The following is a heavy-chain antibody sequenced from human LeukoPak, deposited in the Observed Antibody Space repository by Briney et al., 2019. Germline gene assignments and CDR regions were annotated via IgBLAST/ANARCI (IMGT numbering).Heavy chain of an antibody. V-gene: IGHV1-2*06. CDR2: INPNSGDT. CDR1: GYTFTAYY. CDR3: ARVDSGHDYGPS. D-gene: IGHD5-12*01. J-gene: IGHJ3*01. Sequence: GASVKVSCKASGYTFTAYYMHWVRQVPGQGLEWMGRINPNSGDTDYAQKFQGRVIMTRDTSISTAYKEVSRLRSDDTAVYYCARVDSGHDYGPSWGQGTTVTVSS.